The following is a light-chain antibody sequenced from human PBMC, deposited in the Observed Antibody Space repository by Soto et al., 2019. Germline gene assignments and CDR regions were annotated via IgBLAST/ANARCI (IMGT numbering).Light chain of an antibody. Sequence: EIVMTQSAATLSVPPGERVTLSCRASQSVNSNLAWYQQKPGRGPRLLIYDASTRATGIPARFSGSGSGTEFTLTISSLQSEDFAVYYCQQYNNWLRWTFGQGTKVDIK. CDR2: DAS. V-gene: IGKV3-15*01. CDR3: QQYNNWLRWT. J-gene: IGKJ1*01. CDR1: QSVNSN.